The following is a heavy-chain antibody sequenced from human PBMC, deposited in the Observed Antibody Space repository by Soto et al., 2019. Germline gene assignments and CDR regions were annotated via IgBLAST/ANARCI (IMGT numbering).Heavy chain of an antibody. J-gene: IGHJ6*02. CDR1: GFNFGDYA. V-gene: IGHV3-49*03. CDR2: IRSKAYGGTT. CDR3: TRGRIPYSSCPTSYGMDV. Sequence: QAGGSLRLSCTVSGFNFGDYAMSWFRQAPVKGLEWVGVIRSKAYGGTTEYAASVKGRFTMSRDDSKSIAYLQMNSLKTEDTGVYYCTRGRIPYSSCPTSYGMDVWGQGTTVTVSS. D-gene: IGHD6-19*01.